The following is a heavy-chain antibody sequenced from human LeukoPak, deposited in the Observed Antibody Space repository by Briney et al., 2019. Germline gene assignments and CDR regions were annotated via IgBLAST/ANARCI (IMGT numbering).Heavy chain of an antibody. CDR1: GFTFSSYA. J-gene: IGHJ4*02. V-gene: IGHV3-23*01. CDR3: AKRITMIVVDYYFDY. D-gene: IGHD3-22*01. CDR2: ISGSGGST. Sequence: GGSLRLSCAASGFTFSSYAMSWVRQAPGKGLEWVSAISGSGGSTYYADSVKGRFTISRDNSKNTLYLQMDSLRAEDTAVYYCAKRITMIVVDYYFDYWGQGTLVTVSS.